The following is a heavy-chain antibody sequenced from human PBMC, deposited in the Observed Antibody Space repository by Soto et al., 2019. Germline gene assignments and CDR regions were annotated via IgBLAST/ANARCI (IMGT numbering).Heavy chain of an antibody. CDR2: IWYDGSNK. J-gene: IGHJ6*02. Sequence: PGGSLRLSCAASGFTFSSYGMHWVRQAPGKGLEWVAVIWYDGSNKYYVDSVKGRFTISRDNSKNTLYLQMNSLRAEDTAVYYCASSAYYYYGMDVWGQGTTVTVSS. V-gene: IGHV3-33*01. CDR1: GFTFSSYG. CDR3: ASSAYYYYGMDV.